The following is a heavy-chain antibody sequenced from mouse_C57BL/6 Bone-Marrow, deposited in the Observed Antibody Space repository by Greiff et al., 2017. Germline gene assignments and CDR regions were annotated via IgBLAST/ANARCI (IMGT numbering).Heavy chain of an antibody. CDR3: AREANLLWYWYFDV. J-gene: IGHJ1*03. CDR2: ISSGGSYT. Sequence: VQLVESGGDLVKPGGSLKLSCAASGFTFSSYGMSWVRQTPDKRLEWVATISSGGSYTYYPDSVKGRFTISRDNAKNTLYLQMRRLKSEDTAMYYCAREANLLWYWYFDVWGTGTTVTVSS. D-gene: IGHD2-1*01. V-gene: IGHV5-6*01. CDR1: GFTFSSYG.